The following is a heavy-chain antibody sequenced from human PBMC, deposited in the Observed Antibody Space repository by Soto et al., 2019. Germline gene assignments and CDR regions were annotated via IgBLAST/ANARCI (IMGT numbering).Heavy chain of an antibody. V-gene: IGHV3-23*01. CDR2: ISGSGGST. CDR1: GFTFSSYA. Sequence: GGSLRLSCAASGFTFSSYAMSWVRQAPGKGLEWVSAISGSGGSTYYADSVKGRFTISRDNSKNTLYLQMNSLRAEDTAVYYCAKVSDSSGWQTIPFDYWGQGTLVTVSS. D-gene: IGHD6-19*01. J-gene: IGHJ4*02. CDR3: AKVSDSSGWQTIPFDY.